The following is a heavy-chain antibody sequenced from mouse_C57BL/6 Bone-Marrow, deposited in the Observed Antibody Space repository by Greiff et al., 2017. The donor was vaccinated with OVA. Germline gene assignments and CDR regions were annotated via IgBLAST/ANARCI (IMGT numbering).Heavy chain of an antibody. D-gene: IGHD2-3*01. Sequence: QVQLQQPGTELVKPGASVKLSCKASGYTFTSYWMHWVKQRPGQGLEWIGNINPSNGGTNYNEKFKSKATLTVDKSSSTAYMQLSSLTSEDSAVYYWGRSGWGLLRSYAMDYWGQGTSVTVSS. J-gene: IGHJ4*01. CDR3: GRSGWGLLRSYAMDY. CDR1: GYTFTSYW. CDR2: INPSNGGT. V-gene: IGHV1-53*01.